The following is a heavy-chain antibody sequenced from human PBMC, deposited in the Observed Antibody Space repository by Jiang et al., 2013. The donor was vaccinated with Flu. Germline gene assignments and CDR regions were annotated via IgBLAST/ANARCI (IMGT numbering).Heavy chain of an antibody. V-gene: IGHV1-3*04. D-gene: IGHD2-21*02. J-gene: IGHJ5*02. CDR1: GYTFTTGP. CDR3: ATGPCGPDCYIAYH. CDR2: INTGNGKT. Sequence: SGAEVKKPGASVKVSCKASGYTFTTGPMHWVRQAPGQRLEWVGYINTGNGKTKYSEKFQGRVTITGDSSAGTAYMELSGLRSEDTSVYYCATGPCGPDCYIAYHWGQGTLVTV.